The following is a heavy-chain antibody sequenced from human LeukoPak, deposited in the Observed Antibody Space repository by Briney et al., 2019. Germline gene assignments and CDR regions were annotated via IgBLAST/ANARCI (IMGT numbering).Heavy chain of an antibody. V-gene: IGHV3-23*01. Sequence: GGSLRLSCAASGFTFSSYAMSWVRQAPGKGLEWVSAISGSGGSTYYADSVKGRFTISRDNSKNTLCLQMNSLRAEDTAVYYCAKDPNTIFGVVTENWFDPWGQGTLVTVSS. CDR3: AKDPNTIFGVVTENWFDP. CDR2: ISGSGGST. CDR1: GFTFSSYA. D-gene: IGHD3-3*01. J-gene: IGHJ5*02.